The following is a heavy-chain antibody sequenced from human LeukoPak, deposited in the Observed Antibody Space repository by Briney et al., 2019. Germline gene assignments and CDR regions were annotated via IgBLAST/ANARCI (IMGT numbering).Heavy chain of an antibody. Sequence: ASVKVSCKASGYTFTGYYMHWVRQAPGQGLEWMGRINPNSGGTNYAQKFQGRVTMTRDTSISTAYMELSRLRSDDTAVYYCARDREIVVVGDAPPDYWGQGTPVTVSS. CDR3: ARDREIVVVGDAPPDY. D-gene: IGHD2-15*01. CDR2: INPNSGGT. J-gene: IGHJ4*02. CDR1: GYTFTGYY. V-gene: IGHV1-2*06.